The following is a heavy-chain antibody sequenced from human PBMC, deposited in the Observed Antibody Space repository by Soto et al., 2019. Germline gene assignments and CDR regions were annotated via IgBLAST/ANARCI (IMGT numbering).Heavy chain of an antibody. Sequence: EVQLVESGGGLVKPRGSLRLSCAASGFTFSNAWMNWVRQAPGKGLEWVGRIKSRTDGGTTDYAAPVKGRFTFSRDDSQNTVYLQMNSLKTEDTAVYYCTSTSTLGSGSWPWGQGTLVTVSS. V-gene: IGHV3-15*07. CDR3: TSTSTLGSGSWP. D-gene: IGHD3-10*01. CDR2: IKSRTDGGTT. CDR1: GFTFSNAW. J-gene: IGHJ4*02.